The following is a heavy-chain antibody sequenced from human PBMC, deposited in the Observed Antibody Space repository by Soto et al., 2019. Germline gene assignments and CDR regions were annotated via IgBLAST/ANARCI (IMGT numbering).Heavy chain of an antibody. D-gene: IGHD2-2*01. CDR3: AHRPKGCSSTSCHNWFDP. V-gene: IGHV2-5*02. Sequence: GSGPTLVNPTQTLTLTCTFSGFSLSTSGVGVGWIRQPPGKALEWLALIYWDDDKRYSPSLKSRLTITKDTSKNQVVLTMTNMDPVDTATYYCAHRPKGCSSTSCHNWFDPWGQGTLVTVSS. J-gene: IGHJ5*02. CDR1: GFSLSTSGVG. CDR2: IYWDDDK.